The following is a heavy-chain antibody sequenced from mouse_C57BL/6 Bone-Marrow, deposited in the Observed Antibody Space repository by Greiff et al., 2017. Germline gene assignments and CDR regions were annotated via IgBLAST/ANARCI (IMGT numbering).Heavy chain of an antibody. CDR3: ARKGYDYDGGYYFDY. CDR2: INPNNGGT. D-gene: IGHD2-4*01. J-gene: IGHJ2*01. Sequence: EVQLQQSGPELVKPGASVKISCKASGYTFTDYYMNWVKQSHGKSLEWIGDINPNNGGTSYNQKFKGKATLTVDKSSSTAYMELRSLTSEDSAVYYFARKGYDYDGGYYFDYWGQGTTLTVSS. V-gene: IGHV1-26*01. CDR1: GYTFTDYY.